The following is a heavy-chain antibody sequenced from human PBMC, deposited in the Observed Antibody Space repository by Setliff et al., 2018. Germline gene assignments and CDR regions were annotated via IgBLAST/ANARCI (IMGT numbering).Heavy chain of an antibody. CDR2: ISSSGTS. V-gene: IGHV4-39*01. D-gene: IGHD4-4*01. CDR1: DDSIYSDYYF. Sequence: ETLSLTCSVSDDSIYSDYYFWGWIRQPPGKGLEWIGTISSSGTSKYNSSLGGRATLSIDVPERQFALRLSSVTDADTAVYFCAREGRWDYSYPIYWGQGIRVTVS. J-gene: IGHJ4*02. CDR3: AREGRWDYSYPIY.